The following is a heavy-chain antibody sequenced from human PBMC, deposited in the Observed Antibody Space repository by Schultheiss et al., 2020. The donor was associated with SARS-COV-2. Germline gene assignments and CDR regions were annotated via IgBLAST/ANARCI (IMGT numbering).Heavy chain of an antibody. J-gene: IGHJ3*02. CDR2: IYSGGST. CDR1: GFTFDDYA. Sequence: GGSLRLSCAASGFTFDDYAMHWVRQAPGKGLEWVSVIYSGGSTYYADSVKGRFTISRDNAKNSLYLQMNSLRAEDTAVYYCATDDSSGFNDAFDIWGQGTMVTVSS. D-gene: IGHD3-22*01. CDR3: ATDDSSGFNDAFDI. V-gene: IGHV3-NL1*01.